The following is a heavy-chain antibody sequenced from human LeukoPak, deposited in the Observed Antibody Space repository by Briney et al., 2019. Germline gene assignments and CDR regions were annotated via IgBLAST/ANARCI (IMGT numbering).Heavy chain of an antibody. Sequence: SETLSLTCTVSGGSISSYYWSWIRQPPGKGLEWIGYIYYSGSTNYNPSLKSRVTISVDTSKNQFSLKLSSVTAADTAVYYCARDLPRIGATSPPYWYFDLWGRGTLVTVSS. J-gene: IGHJ2*01. D-gene: IGHD1-26*01. CDR1: GGSISSYY. CDR3: ARDLPRIGATSPPYWYFDL. V-gene: IGHV4-59*01. CDR2: IYYSGST.